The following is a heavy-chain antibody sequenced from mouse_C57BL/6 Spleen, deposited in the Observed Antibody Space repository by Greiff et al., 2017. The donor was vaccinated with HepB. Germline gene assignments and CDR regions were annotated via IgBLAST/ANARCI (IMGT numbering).Heavy chain of an antibody. Sequence: VQVVESGAELVRPGTSVKMSCKASGYTFTNYWIGWAKQRPGHGLEWIGDIYPGGGYTNYKEKFKGKAKLTADKSSSTAYMQFSSLTSEDSAIYYCARCYYGSREDWYFDVWGTGTTVTVSS. D-gene: IGHD1-1*01. CDR3: ARCYYGSREDWYFDV. J-gene: IGHJ1*03. CDR2: IYPGGGYT. CDR1: GYTFTNYW. V-gene: IGHV1-63*01.